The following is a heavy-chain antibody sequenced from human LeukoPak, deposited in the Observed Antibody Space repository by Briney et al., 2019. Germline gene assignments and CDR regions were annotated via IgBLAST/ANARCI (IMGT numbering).Heavy chain of an antibody. CDR3: ARHAEYNSGWHFYLDH. D-gene: IGHD6-19*01. CDR2: VHNVGST. CDR1: GVSTTNGIYY. Sequence: SGPTLVNPSETLSLTCTVSGVSTTNGIYYWAWIRQSPGKGLEWIGSVHNVGSTYYNLSLRSRVTMSIDTSKNQFSLRLNSVTAADTAVHYCARHAEYNSGWHFYLDHWGQGILVTVSS. V-gene: IGHV4-39*01. J-gene: IGHJ4*02.